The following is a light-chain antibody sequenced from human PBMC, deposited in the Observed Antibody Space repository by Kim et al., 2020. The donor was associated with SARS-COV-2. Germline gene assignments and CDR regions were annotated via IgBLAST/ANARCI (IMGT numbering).Light chain of an antibody. Sequence: GKSVTISCTGTSSDVGGYNYVSWYQQHPGKAPKLMIYDVRKRPSGGPDRFSGSKSGNTAALTISGLQAEDEADYYCCSYAGSYTWVFGGGTQLTVL. CDR2: DVR. V-gene: IGLV2-11*01. CDR3: CSYAGSYTWV. CDR1: SSDVGGYNY. J-gene: IGLJ3*02.